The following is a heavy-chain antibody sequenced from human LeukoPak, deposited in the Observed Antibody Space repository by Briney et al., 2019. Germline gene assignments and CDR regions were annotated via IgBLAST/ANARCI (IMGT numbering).Heavy chain of an antibody. CDR2: INHSGST. D-gene: IGHD3-22*01. V-gene: IGHV4-34*01. Sequence: ETRSLTCAVYGGSFSGYYWSWIRQPPVKGLEWIGEINHSGSTNYNPSLKSRVTISVDTSKNQFSLKLSSVTAADTAVYYCARRGWGYYDSSGYYRFDYWGQGTLVTVSS. J-gene: IGHJ4*02. CDR1: GGSFSGYY. CDR3: ARRGWGYYDSSGYYRFDY.